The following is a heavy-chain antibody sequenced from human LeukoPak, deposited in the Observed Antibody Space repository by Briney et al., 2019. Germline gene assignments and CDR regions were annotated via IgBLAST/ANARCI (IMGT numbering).Heavy chain of an antibody. J-gene: IGHJ4*02. CDR2: ISSSASTI. CDR1: GFTFSDYY. V-gene: IGHV3-11*01. D-gene: IGHD6-13*01. CDR3: AKGPLMEAAGTTWDY. Sequence: GGSLRLSCAASGFTFSDYYMSWIRQAPGKGLEWLSYISSSASTIYYADSVKGRFTISRDNAKSTLHLEMNSLRAEDTAVYFCAKGPLMEAAGTTWDYWGQGTLVTVSS.